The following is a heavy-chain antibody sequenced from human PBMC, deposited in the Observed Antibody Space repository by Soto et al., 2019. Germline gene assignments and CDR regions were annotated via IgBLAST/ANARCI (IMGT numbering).Heavy chain of an antibody. Sequence: PSETLSLACTVSGGSISSYYWSWIRQPPGKGLEWIGYIYYSGSTNYNPSLKSRVTISVDTSKNQFSLKLSSVTAADTAVYYCARHHPSYYDLWSGYNSYYYYMDVWGKGTTVTVSS. CDR3: ARHHPSYYDLWSGYNSYYYYMDV. D-gene: IGHD3-3*01. J-gene: IGHJ6*03. CDR1: GGSISSYY. CDR2: IYYSGST. V-gene: IGHV4-59*08.